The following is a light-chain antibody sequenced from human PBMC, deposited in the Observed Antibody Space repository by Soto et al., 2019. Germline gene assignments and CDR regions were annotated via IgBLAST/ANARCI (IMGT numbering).Light chain of an antibody. V-gene: IGKV4-1*01. CDR1: QSVLYNSNNLNY. CDR3: RQYFDTPYT. CDR2: WAS. J-gene: IGKJ2*01. Sequence: DIVMTQSPDSLAVSLGERATINCKSSQSVLYNSNNLNYLGWHQQKPGQPPKLLFYWASTREPGVPDRFSGSGSGTDFTLTISSLQTEDAAVYYCRQYFDTPYTFGQGTKLEIK.